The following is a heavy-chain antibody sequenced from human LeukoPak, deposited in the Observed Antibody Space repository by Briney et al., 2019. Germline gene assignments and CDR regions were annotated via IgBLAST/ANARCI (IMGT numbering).Heavy chain of an antibody. CDR1: GYTFTGYY. Sequence: GASVTVSCKASGYTFTGYYMHWVRQAPGQGREGMGWIKPNSGGTNYAQKFQGRVTMTRDTSISTAYMELSRLRSDDTAVYYCARGLRDDFWSGYYFDAFYWGQGTLVTVSS. J-gene: IGHJ4*02. CDR3: ARGLRDDFWSGYYFDAFY. CDR2: IKPNSGGT. V-gene: IGHV1-2*02. D-gene: IGHD3-3*01.